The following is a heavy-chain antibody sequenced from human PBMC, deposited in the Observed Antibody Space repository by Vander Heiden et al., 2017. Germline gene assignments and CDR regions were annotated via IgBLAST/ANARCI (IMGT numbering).Heavy chain of an antibody. D-gene: IGHD3-22*01. CDR2: ISSSSSYI. CDR3: AREETIYDSSGYQIPY. V-gene: IGHV3-21*01. Sequence: EVQLVESGGGLVKPGGSLRLSCAASGFTFSSDSMSWGRQAPGKGLEWGSSISSSSSYIYDADSVKGRFTISRDNAKNSLYLQMNSLRAEDTAVYYCAREETIYDSSGYQIPYWGQGTLVTVSS. CDR1: GFTFSSDS. J-gene: IGHJ4*02.